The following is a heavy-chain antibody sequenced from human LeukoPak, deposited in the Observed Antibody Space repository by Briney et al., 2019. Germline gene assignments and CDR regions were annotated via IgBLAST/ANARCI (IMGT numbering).Heavy chain of an antibody. CDR3: ARDDYFYDSSGYYY. V-gene: IGHV4-38-2*02. CDR2: MYNSGSS. J-gene: IGHJ4*02. D-gene: IGHD3-22*01. Sequence: SETLSLTCSASGYSIGSGYYWGWIRQSPGKGLEWIGSMYNSGSSYYNPSLKSRLTMSLDTSKNQFSLKLSSVTAADTAVYYCARDDYFYDSSGYYYWGQGTLVTVSS. CDR1: GYSIGSGYY.